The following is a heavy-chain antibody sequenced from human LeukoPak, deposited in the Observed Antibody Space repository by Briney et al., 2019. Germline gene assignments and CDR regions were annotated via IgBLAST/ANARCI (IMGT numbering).Heavy chain of an antibody. Sequence: PGGSLILSCAASGCTVINYDMTWVRQAPGKGLEWVSVLYSDGNTKYADPVQGRFTISRDNSKNTLYLEMNSLSPDDTAVYYCARGVEPLAANTLAYWGQGTLVTVSS. D-gene: IGHD1-14*01. CDR1: GCTVINYD. V-gene: IGHV3-53*01. CDR2: LYSDGNT. CDR3: ARGVEPLAANTLAY. J-gene: IGHJ4*02.